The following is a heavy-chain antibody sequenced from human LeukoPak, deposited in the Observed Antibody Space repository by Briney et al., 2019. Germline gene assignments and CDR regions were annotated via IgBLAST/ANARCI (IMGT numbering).Heavy chain of an antibody. CDR3: AREGFPPKISDFWSGLGPYYYYGMDV. Sequence: ASVQVSCQASGYTFTSYYMHWVRQAPGQGLEWMGIINPSGGSTSYTQKFRGRVTMTRGTSTSTVYMELSSLRSEDTAVYYCAREGFPPKISDFWSGLGPYYYYGMDVWGQGTTVTVSS. CDR2: INPSGGST. D-gene: IGHD3-3*01. CDR1: GYTFTSYY. V-gene: IGHV1-46*01. J-gene: IGHJ6*02.